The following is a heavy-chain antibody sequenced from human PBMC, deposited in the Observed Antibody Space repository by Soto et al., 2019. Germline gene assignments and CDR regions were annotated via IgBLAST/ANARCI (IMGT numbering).Heavy chain of an antibody. CDR3: ARDTYDSSGYSHYFDY. D-gene: IGHD3-22*01. V-gene: IGHV4-30-2*01. J-gene: IGHJ4*02. CDR2: IYHSGST. Sequence: QLLESGSGLVKPSQTLSLTCAVSGGSISSGGYSWSWIRQPPGKGLEWIGYIYHSGSTYYNPSLKSRVTISVDRSKNQFSLKLSSVTAADTAVYYCARDTYDSSGYSHYFDYWGQGTLVTVSS. CDR1: GGSISSGGYS.